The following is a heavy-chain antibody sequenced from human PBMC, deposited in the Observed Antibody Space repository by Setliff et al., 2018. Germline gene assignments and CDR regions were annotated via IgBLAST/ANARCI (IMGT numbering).Heavy chain of an antibody. CDR3: AISTLSICSGGSCPNAFDL. Sequence: ASVKVSCKTSGHIFSSYGITWVRQAPGQGLEWMGWISSYNDVANYAQNFQGRVTMTKDTSARAAYMELTSPRSDDTAMYFCAISTLSICSGGSCPNAFDLWGQGTMVTVSS. V-gene: IGHV1-18*01. CDR2: ISSYNDVA. J-gene: IGHJ3*01. CDR1: GHIFSSYG. D-gene: IGHD2-15*01.